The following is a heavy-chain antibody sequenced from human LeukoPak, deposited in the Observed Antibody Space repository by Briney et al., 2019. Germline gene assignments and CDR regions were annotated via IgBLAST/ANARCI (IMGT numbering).Heavy chain of an antibody. CDR1: GGSFSGYY. D-gene: IGHD3-10*01. Sequence: SETLSLTCAVYGGSFSGYYWSWIRQPPGKGLEWIGEINHSGSTNYNPSLKSRVTISVDTSKNQFSLKLSSVTAADTAVYYCARAPFTMVRGWSYFDYWGQGTLVTVSS. J-gene: IGHJ4*02. CDR2: INHSGST. V-gene: IGHV4-34*01. CDR3: ARAPFTMVRGWSYFDY.